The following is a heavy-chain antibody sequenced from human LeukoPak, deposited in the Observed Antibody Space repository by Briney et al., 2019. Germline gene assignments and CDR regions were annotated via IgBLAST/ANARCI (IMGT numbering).Heavy chain of an antibody. Sequence: TSQTLSLTSTVSGGSISSYYWSWIRQPPGKRLEWIGYLYYSGSTNYNPSLESRVTISVDTSKNQLSLKLSSVTAAETAVYYCAVLGNYALNYWGQGTLVTVSS. V-gene: IGHV4-59*13. CDR3: AVLGNYALNY. D-gene: IGHD1-7*01. CDR1: GGSISSYY. J-gene: IGHJ4*02. CDR2: LYYSGST.